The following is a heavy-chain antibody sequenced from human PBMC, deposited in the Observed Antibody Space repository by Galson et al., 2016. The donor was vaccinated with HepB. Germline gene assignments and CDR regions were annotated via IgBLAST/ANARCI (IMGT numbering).Heavy chain of an antibody. V-gene: IGHV3-21*01. CDR3: AKGSILDD. Sequence: SLRLSCAASGFTFSHYTMNWVRQPPGKGLEWVSSISISSNFIHYADSVKGRFTISRDNAKNSLFLQMSSLRAEDTAIYYCAKGSILDDWGQGILVTVSS. D-gene: IGHD3-10*01. CDR1: GFTFSHYT. J-gene: IGHJ4*02. CDR2: ISISSNFI.